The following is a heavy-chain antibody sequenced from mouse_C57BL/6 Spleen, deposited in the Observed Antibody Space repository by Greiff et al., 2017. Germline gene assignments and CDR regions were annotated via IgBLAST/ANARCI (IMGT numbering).Heavy chain of an antibody. Sequence: VQLQQSGPELVKPGASVKISCKASGYTFTDYYMNWVKQSHGKSLEWIGDINPNNGGTSYNQKFKGKATLTVDKSSSTAYMELRSLTSEDSAVYYCARSSMMVTTYYFDYWGQGTTLTVSS. J-gene: IGHJ2*01. CDR3: ARSSMMVTTYYFDY. CDR1: GYTFTDYY. V-gene: IGHV1-26*01. D-gene: IGHD2-3*01. CDR2: INPNNGGT.